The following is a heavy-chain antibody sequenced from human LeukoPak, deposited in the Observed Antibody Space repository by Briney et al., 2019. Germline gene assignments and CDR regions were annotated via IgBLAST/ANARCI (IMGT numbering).Heavy chain of an antibody. V-gene: IGHV4-39*01. CDR3: ARRQYYYDSSGYSGY. Sequence: PSETLSLTCTVSGGSISSSSYYWGWLRQPPGKGLEWIGSIYYSGSTYYNPSLKSRVTISVDTSKNQFSLKLSSVTAADTAVYYCARRQYYYDSSGYSGYWGQGTLVTVSS. J-gene: IGHJ4*02. CDR2: IYYSGST. CDR1: GGSISSSSYY. D-gene: IGHD3-22*01.